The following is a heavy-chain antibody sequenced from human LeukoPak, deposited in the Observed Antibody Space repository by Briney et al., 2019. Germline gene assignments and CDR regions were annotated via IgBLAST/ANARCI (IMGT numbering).Heavy chain of an antibody. V-gene: IGHV4-4*07. CDR1: GGSISGYY. D-gene: IGHD3-22*01. CDR3: ARGDRDLGY. CDR2: IYTSETT. Sequence: SETLSLTCTVSGGSISGYYWTWIRQPAGRRLEWNGRIYTSETTHYNPSLKSRVTMSLDTSKNQFSLKLTSVTAADTAVYYCARGDRDLGYWGQGALVTVSS. J-gene: IGHJ4*02.